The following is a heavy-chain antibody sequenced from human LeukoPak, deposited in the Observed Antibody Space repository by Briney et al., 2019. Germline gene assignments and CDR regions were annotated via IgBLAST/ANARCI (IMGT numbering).Heavy chain of an antibody. CDR2: IYHSGST. Sequence: PSETLSLTCAVSGGSISSSNWWSWVRQPPGKGLEWIGEIYHSGSTNYNPSLKSRVTISVDTSKNQFSLKLSSVTAADTAVYYCARRSALAAAGTFDYWGQGTLVTVSS. J-gene: IGHJ4*02. CDR1: GGSISSSNW. D-gene: IGHD6-13*01. CDR3: ARRSALAAAGTFDY. V-gene: IGHV4-4*02.